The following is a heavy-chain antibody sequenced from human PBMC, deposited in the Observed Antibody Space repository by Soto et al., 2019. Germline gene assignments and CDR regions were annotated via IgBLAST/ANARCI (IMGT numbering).Heavy chain of an antibody. CDR2: ISGSGGST. J-gene: IGHJ4*02. D-gene: IGHD4-17*01. CDR1: GFTFCSYA. CDR3: AKDEQAYGDYVVY. Sequence: PGGSLRLSCAASGFTFCSYAMSWVRQAPGKGLEWVSAISGSGGSTYYADSVKGRFTISRDNSKNTLDLQMNSLRAEDTAVYYCAKDEQAYGDYVVYWGQGTLVTVSS. V-gene: IGHV3-23*01.